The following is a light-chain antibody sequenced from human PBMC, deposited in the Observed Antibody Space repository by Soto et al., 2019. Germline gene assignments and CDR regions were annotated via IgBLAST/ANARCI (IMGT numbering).Light chain of an antibody. V-gene: IGLV2-14*01. J-gene: IGLJ1*01. Sequence: QSVLTQPASVSGSPVRSITISCTGTSSDVGGYNYVSWYQQHPGKAPKLMIYEVNYRPSGVSNRFSGSKSGNTASLTISGLQAEDEADYYCSSYTSSSTGVFGTGTKVTVL. CDR2: EVN. CDR3: SSYTSSSTGV. CDR1: SSDVGGYNY.